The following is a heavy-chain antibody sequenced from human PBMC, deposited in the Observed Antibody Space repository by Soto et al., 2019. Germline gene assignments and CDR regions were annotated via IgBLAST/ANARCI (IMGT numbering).Heavy chain of an antibody. Sequence: QVQLVESGGGVVQPGRSLRLSCAASGFTFSSYAMHWVRQAPGKGLEWVAVIWNDGSNKYYADSVKGRFTISRDNSRNTLYLQMNRLRAKDTAVYYWASQAFDYWGQGPLVTVSS. CDR2: IWNDGSNK. V-gene: IGHV3-33*01. CDR3: ASQAFDY. CDR1: GFTFSSYA. J-gene: IGHJ4*02.